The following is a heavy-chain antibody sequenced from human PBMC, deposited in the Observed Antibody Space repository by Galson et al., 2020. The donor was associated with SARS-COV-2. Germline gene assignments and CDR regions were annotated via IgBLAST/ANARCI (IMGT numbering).Heavy chain of an antibody. CDR2: VSGSGDT. CDR1: GFTFSPFV. J-gene: IGHJ4*02. CDR3: AKLGVRANSGGDY. V-gene: IGHV3-23*01. Sequence: GGSLRLSCAASGFTFSPFVMYWVRQAPGKGLEWVSAVSGSGDTHYADSVRGRFTISRDNSENTVSLQMNSLRVEDTAIYYCAKLGVRANSGGDYWGRGTLVTVSS. D-gene: IGHD3-10*01.